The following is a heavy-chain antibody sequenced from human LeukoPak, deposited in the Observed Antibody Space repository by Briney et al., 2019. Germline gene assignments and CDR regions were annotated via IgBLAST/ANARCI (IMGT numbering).Heavy chain of an antibody. CDR1: GFTFSDYI. V-gene: IGHV3-21*01. CDR2: ISSSSNYI. J-gene: IGHJ4*02. D-gene: IGHD6-6*01. CDR3: ARGGIAARFAY. Sequence: RGSLRLSCAASGFTFSDYIMNWVRQAPGKGLEWVSYISSSSNYIYYADSVKGRFTISRDNAKNSLYLQMNSLRAEDTAVYYCARGGIAARFAYWGQGTLVTVSS.